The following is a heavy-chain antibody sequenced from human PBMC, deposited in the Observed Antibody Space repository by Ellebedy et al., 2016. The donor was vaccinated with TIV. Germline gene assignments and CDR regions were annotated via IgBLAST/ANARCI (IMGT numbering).Heavy chain of an antibody. D-gene: IGHD3-3*01. V-gene: IGHV3-7*01. CDR1: GFTFDTYG. CDR3: VGFGVFNL. Sequence: PGGSLRLSCAASGFTFDTYGMHWVRQAPGKGLEWVAHIKTDGSETYYVDSVKGRFTISRENAKNALFLQMDGLRVDDSAVYYCVGFGVFNLWGQGAPVTVSS. J-gene: IGHJ5*02. CDR2: IKTDGSET.